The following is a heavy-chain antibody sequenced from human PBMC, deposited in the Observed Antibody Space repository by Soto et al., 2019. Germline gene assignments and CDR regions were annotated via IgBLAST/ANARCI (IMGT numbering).Heavy chain of an antibody. J-gene: IGHJ4*02. CDR3: ARDLGESHLRYCSGGSCYSGLDY. V-gene: IGHV1-69*08. D-gene: IGHD2-15*01. Sequence: QVQLVQSGAEVKKPGSSVKVSCKASGGTFSSYTISWVRQAPGQGLEWMGRIIPILGIANYAQKFKGRVTITADKSTSTAYMELSSLRSEDTAVYYCARDLGESHLRYCSGGSCYSGLDYWGQGTLVTVSS. CDR1: GGTFSSYT. CDR2: IIPILGIA.